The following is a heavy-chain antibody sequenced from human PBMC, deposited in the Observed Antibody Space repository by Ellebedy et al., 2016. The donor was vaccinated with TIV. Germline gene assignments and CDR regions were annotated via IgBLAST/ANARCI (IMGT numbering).Heavy chain of an antibody. V-gene: IGHV3-11*01. CDR2: ISGSGTTI. Sequence: GESLKISCTASGFTFNDYYMAWIRQAPGKGLKWVSYISGSGTTIYYEDSVMGRFTVSRDSTKNSLYLGMNSLTADDTAVYYCARFGGRHSDYEPFDYWGQGTLVTVSS. CDR1: GFTFNDYY. CDR3: ARFGGRHSDYEPFDY. J-gene: IGHJ4*02. D-gene: IGHD3-16*01.